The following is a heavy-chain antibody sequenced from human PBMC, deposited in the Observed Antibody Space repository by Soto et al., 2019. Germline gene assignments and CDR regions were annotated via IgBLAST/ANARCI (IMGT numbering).Heavy chain of an antibody. V-gene: IGHV3-74*01. CDR2: IRSDGSST. J-gene: IGHJ4*02. D-gene: IGHD6-13*01. Sequence: EVQLVESGGGLVQPGGSLRLSCAASGFTFSSYWMHWVRQAPGKGLVWFTRIRSDGSSTCYADSVKGRFTISRDNAKNTLYLQMNSLRAEDTAVYYCAREDFAAACGFWGQGTLVTVSS. CDR1: GFTFSSYW. CDR3: AREDFAAACGF.